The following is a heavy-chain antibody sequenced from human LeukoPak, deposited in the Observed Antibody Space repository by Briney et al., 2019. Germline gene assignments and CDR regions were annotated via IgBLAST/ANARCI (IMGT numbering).Heavy chain of an antibody. CDR1: GFTFDGYA. V-gene: IGHV3-43D*03. J-gene: IGHJ4*02. CDR2: ISWDGGST. D-gene: IGHD3-10*01. Sequence: QPGGSLRLSCAASGFTFDGYAMHWVRQAPGKGLEWVSFISWDGGSTYYADSVKGRFTISRDNSENSLYLQMNSLRAEDTALYYCAKDMAAYYYSSGNIDYWGQGTLVTVSS. CDR3: AKDMAAYYYSSGNIDY.